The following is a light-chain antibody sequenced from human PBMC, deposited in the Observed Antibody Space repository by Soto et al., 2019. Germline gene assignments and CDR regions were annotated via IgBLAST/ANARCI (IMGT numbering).Light chain of an antibody. Sequence: QSVLTQSPSASGTPGQRVTISCSGSSSNIGTNPVNWYQQLPGTAPKLLIYNNNQRPSGVPDRFSGSKSGTSASLAISGLQSEDESDYSCAAWDDSLKGPLFGGGTKVTVL. J-gene: IGLJ3*02. CDR1: SSNIGTNP. V-gene: IGLV1-44*01. CDR2: NNN. CDR3: AAWDDSLKGPL.